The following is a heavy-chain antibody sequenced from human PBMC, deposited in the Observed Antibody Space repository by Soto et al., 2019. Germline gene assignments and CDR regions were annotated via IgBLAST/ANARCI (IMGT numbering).Heavy chain of an antibody. CDR1: GDSISDYY. J-gene: IGHJ6*02. V-gene: IGHV4-4*07. D-gene: IGHD6-19*01. CDR3: ARMYNSDFYRPEGDYFFYGMDV. Sequence: KTSETLSLTCTVSGDSISDYYWSWIRQPAGKGLEWIGRFYYSGNTKSNPSLKSRVTMSADTSKNQFSLSLRSVTAADSAIYYCARMYNSDFYRPEGDYFFYGMDVWGQETTVTVSS. CDR2: FYYSGNT.